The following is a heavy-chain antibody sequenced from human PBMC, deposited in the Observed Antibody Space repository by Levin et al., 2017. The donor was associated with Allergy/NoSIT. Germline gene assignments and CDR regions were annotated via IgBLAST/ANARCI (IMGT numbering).Heavy chain of an antibody. J-gene: IGHJ6*03. CDR2: IYYSGST. CDR1: GGSLSSTTHY. Sequence: SQTLSLTCTVSGGSLSSTTHYWGWIRQPPGKGLEWIATIYYSGSTYYNPSLKSRVTISVDTSKNQFSLKLSSVTAADTAVYYCARHESAPPDYYYMDVWGKGTTVTVSS. V-gene: IGHV4-39*01. CDR3: ARHESAPPDYYYMDV.